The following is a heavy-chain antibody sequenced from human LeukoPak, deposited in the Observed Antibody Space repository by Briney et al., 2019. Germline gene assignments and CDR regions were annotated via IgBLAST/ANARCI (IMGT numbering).Heavy chain of an antibody. CDR3: ARGADGVSSNSRGWFDP. Sequence: PGGSLRLSCAASGFTFSSYSMNWVRQAPGKGLEWVSSISSSSSYIYYADSVKGRSTISRDNARNSLYLQMNTLRAEDTAVYSCARGADGVSSNSRGWFDPWGQGTLVTVSS. D-gene: IGHD2-15*01. J-gene: IGHJ5*02. V-gene: IGHV3-21*01. CDR1: GFTFSSYS. CDR2: ISSSSSYI.